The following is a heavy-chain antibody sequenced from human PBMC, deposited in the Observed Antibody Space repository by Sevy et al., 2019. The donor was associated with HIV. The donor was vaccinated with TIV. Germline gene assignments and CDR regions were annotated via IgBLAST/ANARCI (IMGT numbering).Heavy chain of an antibody. CDR1: GFTFSSYE. CDR2: ISSGGSTI. Sequence: GGSLRLSCAASGFTFSSYEMNWVRQAPGKGLEWVSYISSGGSTIYYADSVKGRFTISRDNAKNSLYLQMNSLRAEDTAVYYCAREGHSTMIVVVNGAFDIWGQGTMVTVSS. J-gene: IGHJ3*02. D-gene: IGHD3-22*01. V-gene: IGHV3-48*03. CDR3: AREGHSTMIVVVNGAFDI.